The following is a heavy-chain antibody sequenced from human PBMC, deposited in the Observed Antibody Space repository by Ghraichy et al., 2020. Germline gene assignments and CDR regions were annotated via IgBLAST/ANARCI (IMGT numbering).Heavy chain of an antibody. Sequence: ASVKVSCKVSGYTLTELSMHWVRQAPGKGLEWMGGFDPEDGETIYAQKFQGRVTMTEDTSTDTAYMELSSLRSEDTAVYYCATGVYYQPLLPLQGPFDYWGQGTLVTVSS. CDR1: GYTLTELS. CDR2: FDPEDGET. CDR3: ATGVYYQPLLPLQGPFDY. J-gene: IGHJ4*02. V-gene: IGHV1-24*01. D-gene: IGHD1-26*01.